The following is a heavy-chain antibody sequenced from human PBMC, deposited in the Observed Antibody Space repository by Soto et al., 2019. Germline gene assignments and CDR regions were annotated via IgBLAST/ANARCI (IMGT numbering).Heavy chain of an antibody. V-gene: IGHV4-61*08. D-gene: IGHD3-3*01. J-gene: IGHJ5*02. CDR2: IYYSGST. Sequence: LVLMSHTCTVSEGSVSSGGYYWSWIRQPPGKGLEWIGYIYYSGSTNYNPSLKSRVTISVDTSKNQFSLKLSSVTAADTAVYYCARGLYYDFWSGYYTQNWFDPWGQGTLVTGSS. CDR3: ARGLYYDFWSGYYTQNWFDP. CDR1: EGSVSSGGYY.